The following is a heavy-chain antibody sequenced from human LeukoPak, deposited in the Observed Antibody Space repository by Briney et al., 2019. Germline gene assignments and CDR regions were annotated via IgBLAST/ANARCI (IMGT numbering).Heavy chain of an antibody. CDR1: GYTCTDYH. J-gene: IGHJ5*02. D-gene: IGHD3-3*01. V-gene: IGHV1-2*02. Sequence: ASVKVSCKASGYTCTDYHMHWVRQAPGQGLEWMGWINPNNGGTKYAQEFEGRVTVTRDTYIRTAYMEVSRLRSDDTAVYYCARGDAFWSASYRYWFDPWGLGTLVTVSS. CDR2: INPNNGGT. CDR3: ARGDAFWSASYRYWFDP.